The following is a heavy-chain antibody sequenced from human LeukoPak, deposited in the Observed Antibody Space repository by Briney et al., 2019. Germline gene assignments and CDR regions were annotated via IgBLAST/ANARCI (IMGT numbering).Heavy chain of an antibody. CDR2: IYYSGST. V-gene: IGHV4-59*01. CDR1: RGSISSYY. Sequence: PSETLSLTCTVSRGSISSYYWSWIRQPPGKGLEWIGYIYYSGSTNYNPSLKSRVTISVDTSKNQFSLKLSSVTAADTAVYYCARNCGGDCHDASDIWGQGTMVTVSS. J-gene: IGHJ3*02. CDR3: ARNCGGDCHDASDI. D-gene: IGHD2-21*01.